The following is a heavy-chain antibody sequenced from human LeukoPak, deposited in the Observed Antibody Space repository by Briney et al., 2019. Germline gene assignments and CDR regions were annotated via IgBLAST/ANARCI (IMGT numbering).Heavy chain of an antibody. CDR3: ARGSGDYGDPPSFDY. CDR2: ISAYNGNT. CDR1: GYTFTSYG. J-gene: IGHJ4*02. Sequence: ASVKVSCKASGYTFTSYGISWVRQAPGRGLEWMGWISAYNGNTNYAQKLQGRVTMTTDTSTSTAYMELRSLRSDDTAVYYCARGSGDYGDPPSFDYWGQGTLVTVSS. D-gene: IGHD4-17*01. V-gene: IGHV1-18*04.